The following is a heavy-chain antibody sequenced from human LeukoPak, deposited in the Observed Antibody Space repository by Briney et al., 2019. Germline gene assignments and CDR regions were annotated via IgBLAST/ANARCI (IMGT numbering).Heavy chain of an antibody. CDR2: FDPGDGET. CDR1: GYTLTELS. D-gene: IGHD3-22*01. J-gene: IGHJ3*02. Sequence: ASVKVSCKVSGYTLTELSMHWVRQAPGKGLEWMGGFDPGDGETIYAQKFQGRVTMTEDTSTDTAYMELSSLRSEDTAVYYCASTPSYYYDSSGSRAFDIWGQGTMVTVSS. V-gene: IGHV1-24*01. CDR3: ASTPSYYYDSSGSRAFDI.